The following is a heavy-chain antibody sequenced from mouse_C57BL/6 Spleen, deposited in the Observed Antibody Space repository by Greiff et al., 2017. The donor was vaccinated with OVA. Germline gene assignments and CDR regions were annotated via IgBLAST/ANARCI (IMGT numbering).Heavy chain of an antibody. J-gene: IGHJ2*01. D-gene: IGHD1-1*01. CDR1: GYTFTSYW. CDR2: IDPSDSYT. CDR3: ARDTTVGFDY. Sequence: VQLQQPGAELVMPGASVKLSCKASGYTFTSYWMHWVKQRPGQGLEWIGEIDPSDSYTNYNQKFKGKSTLTVDKSSSTAYMQLSSLTSEDSAVYYCARDTTVGFDYWGQGTTLTVSS. V-gene: IGHV1-69*01.